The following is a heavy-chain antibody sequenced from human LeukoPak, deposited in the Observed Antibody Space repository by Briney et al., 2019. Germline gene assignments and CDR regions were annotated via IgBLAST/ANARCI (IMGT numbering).Heavy chain of an antibody. J-gene: IGHJ4*02. V-gene: IGHV3-49*04. Sequence: GGSLRLSCAASGFTFGDYAVSWVRQAPGKGLEWVGFIRSKAYGGTTQYAASVKGRFTPSRDDSKSITYLQMNSLKTEDTAVYYCTRDHPYYYDNSGYPLDYWGQGTLVTVSS. CDR1: GFTFGDYA. CDR2: IRSKAYGGTT. D-gene: IGHD3-22*01. CDR3: TRDHPYYYDNSGYPLDY.